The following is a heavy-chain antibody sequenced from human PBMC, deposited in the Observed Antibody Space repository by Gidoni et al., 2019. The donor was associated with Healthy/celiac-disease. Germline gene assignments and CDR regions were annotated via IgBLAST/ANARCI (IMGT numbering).Heavy chain of an antibody. CDR2: INHSVCT. V-gene: IGHV4-34*01. D-gene: IGHD4-17*01. CDR3: ARGPDPPSADYGDYVPFDY. Sequence: QVQLQQWGAGLLKPSETLSLTCAVYGGSFSCYYWSWIRQPPGKGLEWIGEINHSVCTNYNPSLKSRVTISVDTSKNQFSLKLSSVTAADTAVYYCARGPDPPSADYGDYVPFDYWGQGTLVTVSS. CDR1: GGSFSCYY. J-gene: IGHJ4*02.